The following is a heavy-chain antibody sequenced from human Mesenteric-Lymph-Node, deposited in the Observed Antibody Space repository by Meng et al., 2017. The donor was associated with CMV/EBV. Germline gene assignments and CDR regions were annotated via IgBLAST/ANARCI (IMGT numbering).Heavy chain of an antibody. CDR2: INSDGSSA. CDR1: GFTFSSYW. J-gene: IGHJ5*02. CDR3: ARDIRSLWFGGFDP. V-gene: IGHV3-74*01. Sequence: ESLKISCVASGFTFSSYWMHWVRQAPGKGLVWVSRINSDGSSAIYADSVKGRVTISRDNAKNTVYLQMSSLRAEDTAVYYCARDIRSLWFGGFDPWGQGVLVTVSS. D-gene: IGHD3-10*01.